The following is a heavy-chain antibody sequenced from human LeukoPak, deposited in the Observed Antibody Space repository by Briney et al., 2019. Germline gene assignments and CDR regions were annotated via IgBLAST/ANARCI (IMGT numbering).Heavy chain of an antibody. CDR2: IWYDGSNK. CDR1: GFTFSSYG. J-gene: IGHJ4*02. V-gene: IGHV3-33*01. D-gene: IGHD3-22*01. Sequence: PGGSLRLSCAPSGFTFSSYGMHWVRQAPGKGLEWVAVIWYDGSNKYYADSVKGRFTISRDNSKNTLYLQMNSLRAEDTAVYYCARGEPYYYDSSGYRGDYWGQGTLVTVSS. CDR3: ARGEPYYYDSSGYRGDY.